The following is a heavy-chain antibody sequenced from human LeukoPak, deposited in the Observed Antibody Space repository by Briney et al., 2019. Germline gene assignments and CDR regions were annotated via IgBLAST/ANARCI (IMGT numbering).Heavy chain of an antibody. D-gene: IGHD3-16*01. J-gene: IGHJ3*02. Sequence: GGSLRLSCAASGFTFSSYTMHWVRQAPGKGLEWVAVISYDGSNKYYAGSVKGRFTISRDNSKNTLYLQMNSLRAEDTAVYYCARGGVNYAFGSFDIWGQGTMVTVSS. CDR3: ARGGVNYAFGSFDI. CDR2: ISYDGSNK. V-gene: IGHV3-30*14. CDR1: GFTFSSYT.